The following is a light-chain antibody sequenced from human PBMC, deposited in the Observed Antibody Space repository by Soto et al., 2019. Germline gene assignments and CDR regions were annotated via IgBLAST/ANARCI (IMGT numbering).Light chain of an antibody. Sequence: IVLTQSRGKMYLSVVDGASHSYRASQRLSASDIAWYQQKPGQAPKFLIYGVSSRATGIPDRFSGSGSGTDFTLTISRMEPEDIALYHGQQYGSSPLIRFGQGTDSRL. CDR3: QQYGSSPLIR. J-gene: IGKJ5*01. CDR2: GVS. V-gene: IGKV3-20*01. CDR1: QRLSASD.